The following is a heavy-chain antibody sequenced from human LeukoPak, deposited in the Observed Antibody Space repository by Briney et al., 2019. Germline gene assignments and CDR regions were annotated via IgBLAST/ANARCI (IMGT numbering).Heavy chain of an antibody. V-gene: IGHV1-18*01. CDR1: GYTFTSYG. CDR3: ARADYDLYYFDY. D-gene: IGHD3-3*01. CDR2: ISAYNGNT. Sequence: VASAKVSCKASGYTFTSYGISWVRQAPGQGLEWMGWISAYNGNTNYAQKLQGRVTMTTDTSTSTAYMELRSLRSDDTAVYYCARADYDLYYFDYWGQGSLVTVSS. J-gene: IGHJ4*02.